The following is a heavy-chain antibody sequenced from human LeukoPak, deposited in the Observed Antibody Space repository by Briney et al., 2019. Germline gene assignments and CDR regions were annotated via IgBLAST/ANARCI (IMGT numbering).Heavy chain of an antibody. CDR3: AKVDCGTSSCYK. V-gene: IGHV3-53*01. CDR1: GFTVSSNY. D-gene: IGHD2-2*02. J-gene: IGHJ4*02. CDR2: IYSGGST. Sequence: PGGSLRLSCAASGFTVSSNYMSWVRQAPGKGLEWVSVIYSGGSTYYADSVKGRFSIPRDDSKNTVYLQMNSLRAEDTAVYYCAKVDCGTSSCYKWGQGTLVTVSS.